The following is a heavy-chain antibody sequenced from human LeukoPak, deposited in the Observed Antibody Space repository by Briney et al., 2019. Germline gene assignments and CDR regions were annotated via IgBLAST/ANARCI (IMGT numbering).Heavy chain of an antibody. CDR2: IWHDGSNT. J-gene: IGHJ4*02. V-gene: IGHV3-33*08. D-gene: IGHD6-25*01. CDR1: GFTFSSYV. Sequence: GGSLRLSCAASGFTFSSYVMNWVRQAPGKGLEWVAVIWHDGSNTHYADSVKGRFTISRDNSKNTLYLQMNSLRAEDTAVYYCARDATQIQVWFDGYPDHWGQGTLVTVSS. CDR3: ARDATQIQVWFDGYPDH.